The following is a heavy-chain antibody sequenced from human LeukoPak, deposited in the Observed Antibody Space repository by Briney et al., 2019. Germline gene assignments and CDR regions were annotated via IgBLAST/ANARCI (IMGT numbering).Heavy chain of an antibody. D-gene: IGHD6-13*01. J-gene: IGHJ4*02. Sequence: SETLSLTCTVSGGSISRSSYYWGWIRQPPGKGLEWIGSVHYSGSTYYNPSLKSRVTISVAKNQFSLKLSSVTAADTAVYYCARGIAAAGQYYFDYWGQGTLVTVSS. CDR3: ARGIAAAGQYYFDY. CDR2: VHYSGST. CDR1: GGSISRSSYY. V-gene: IGHV4-39*01.